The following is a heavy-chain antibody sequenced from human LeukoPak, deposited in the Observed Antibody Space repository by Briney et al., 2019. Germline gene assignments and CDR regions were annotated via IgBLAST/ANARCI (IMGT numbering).Heavy chain of an antibody. V-gene: IGHV3-23*01. CDR1: GFTFSSYV. D-gene: IGHD4-17*01. CDR3: AKHKENYGDSCLDDS. CDR2: IRGSGGST. Sequence: GGSLRLSCAASGFTFSSYVMSWVRQAPGKGLEWVSAIRGSGGSTNYADSVKGRFTISRDNSKNMLYLQMNSLRAEDTAVYYCAKHKENYGDSCLDDSWGQGTLVTVSS. J-gene: IGHJ5*01.